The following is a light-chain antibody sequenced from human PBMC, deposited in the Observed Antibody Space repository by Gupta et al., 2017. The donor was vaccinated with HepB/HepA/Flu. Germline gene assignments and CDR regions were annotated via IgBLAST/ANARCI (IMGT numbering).Light chain of an antibody. V-gene: IGKV1-5*03. CDR1: QSVNDW. Sequence: DIEMTQSPSTLSASLGDRVTITCRASQSVNDWLAWYQHKPGSAPKLLIAKASNLETGVPTRFSGSGSGTEFTLTITSLQPDDYATYFCLRCNGYSWTFGQGTKVEI. CDR2: KAS. CDR3: LRCNGYSWT. J-gene: IGKJ1*01.